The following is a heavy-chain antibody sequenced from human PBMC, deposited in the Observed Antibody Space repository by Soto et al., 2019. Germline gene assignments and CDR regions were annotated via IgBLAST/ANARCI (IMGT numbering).Heavy chain of an antibody. V-gene: IGHV3-23*01. Sequence: GGSLRLSCAASGFTFSSYAMSWVRQAPGKGLEWVSAISGSGGSTYYADSVKGRFTISRDNSKNTLYLQMNSLRAEDTAVYYCAIIRGVYDFWSGYYFFDYWGQGTLVTVSS. J-gene: IGHJ4*02. D-gene: IGHD3-3*01. CDR3: AIIRGVYDFWSGYYFFDY. CDR1: GFTFSSYA. CDR2: ISGSGGST.